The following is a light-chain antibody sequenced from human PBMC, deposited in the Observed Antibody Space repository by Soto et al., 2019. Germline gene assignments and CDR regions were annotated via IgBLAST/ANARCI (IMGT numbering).Light chain of an antibody. V-gene: IGKV1-33*01. CDR2: DAS. CDR1: QDISNY. J-gene: IGKJ3*01. Sequence: DIQMTQSPSSLSASVGDRVTITCQASQDISNYLNWYQQKPGKAPKLLIYDASNLETGVPSRFSGSGSGTDFTFTISSLQLEDIATYYCQQYDNRPAFGPGTKVDIK. CDR3: QQYDNRPA.